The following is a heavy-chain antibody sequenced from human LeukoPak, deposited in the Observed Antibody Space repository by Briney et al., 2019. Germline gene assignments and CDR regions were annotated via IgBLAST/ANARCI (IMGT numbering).Heavy chain of an antibody. D-gene: IGHD3-10*01. J-gene: IGHJ4*02. V-gene: IGHV3-30-3*01. CDR2: ISYDGSNK. Sequence: SGGSLRLSCAASGFTFSSYAMHWVRQAPGKGLEWVAVISYDGSNKYCADSVKGRFTISRDNSKNTLYLQMNSLRAEDTAVYYCAREADITMIRGVTNAPDYWGQGTLVTVSS. CDR3: AREADITMIRGVTNAPDY. CDR1: GFTFSSYA.